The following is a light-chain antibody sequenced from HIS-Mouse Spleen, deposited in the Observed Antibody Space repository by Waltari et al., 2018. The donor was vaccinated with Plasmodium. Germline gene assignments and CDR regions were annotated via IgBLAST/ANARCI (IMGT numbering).Light chain of an antibody. CDR1: KLGDKY. Sequence: SYELTQPPSVSVSPGQTASITCPGDKLGDKYACWYQEKPGQSPVLVSYQDSKRPSGIPERVSGSNSGNTATLTISGTQAMDEADYYCQAWDSSTWVFGGGTKLTVL. CDR2: QDS. J-gene: IGLJ3*02. V-gene: IGLV3-1*01. CDR3: QAWDSSTWV.